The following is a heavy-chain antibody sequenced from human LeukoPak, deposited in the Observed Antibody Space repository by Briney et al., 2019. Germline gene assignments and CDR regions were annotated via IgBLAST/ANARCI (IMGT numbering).Heavy chain of an antibody. CDR2: IYPGDSDT. CDR1: GYRFTTYW. J-gene: IGHJ4*02. D-gene: IGHD6-13*01. V-gene: IGHV5-51*01. CDR3: ARRTTSSWYDFDY. Sequence: GESLKISCEASGYRFTTYWIGWVRQMPGKGLEWMGIIYPGDSDTRYSPSFQGQVTISVDKSISTAYLQLSSLKASDTAMYYCARRTTSSWYDFDYWGQGTLVTVSS.